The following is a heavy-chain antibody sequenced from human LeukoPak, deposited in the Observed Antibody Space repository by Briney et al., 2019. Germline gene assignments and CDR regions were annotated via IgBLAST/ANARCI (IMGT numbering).Heavy chain of an antibody. CDR3: ASQSTPVLPFDI. J-gene: IGHJ3*02. CDR2: IYSAGTT. CDR1: GFTVSSNY. V-gene: IGHV3-66*04. Sequence: GGSLRLSCAATGFTVSSNYISWVRQAPGKGLERVSVIYSAGTTYYADSVKGRFTISRDNSKNTLYLQMNSLRVEDTAVYYCASQSTPVLPFDIWGQGTIVTDSS.